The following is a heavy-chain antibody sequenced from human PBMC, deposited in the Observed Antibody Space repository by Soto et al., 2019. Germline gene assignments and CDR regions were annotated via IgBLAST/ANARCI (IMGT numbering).Heavy chain of an antibody. Sequence: EVQLVESGGGLVKPGGSLRLSCAASGFTFSSYSMNWVRQAPGKGLEWGSSITSSSSYIFYADSVKGRFTISRDNAKNSLYLQMNSLRAEDTAVYYCARLGKGSYGMDVWGQGTTVTVSS. V-gene: IGHV3-21*01. D-gene: IGHD1-26*01. CDR3: ARLGKGSYGMDV. J-gene: IGHJ6*02. CDR2: ITSSSSYI. CDR1: GFTFSSYS.